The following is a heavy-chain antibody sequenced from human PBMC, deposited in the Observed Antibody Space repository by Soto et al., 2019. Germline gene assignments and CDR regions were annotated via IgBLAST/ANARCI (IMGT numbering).Heavy chain of an antibody. V-gene: IGHV1-18*01. CDR1: GYTFTSYG. CDR3: ARAGYCSSTSCYEGWFDP. D-gene: IGHD2-2*01. J-gene: IGHJ5*02. CDR2: ISAYNGNT. Sequence: QVQLVQSGAEVKKPGASVKVSCKASGYTFTSYGIRWVRQAPGQGPEWMGWISAYNGNTNYAQKLHGRLTMTTDTSTSTANMERRSLRSADTDGYYCARAGYCSSTSCYEGWFDPLGQGTMVTVSS.